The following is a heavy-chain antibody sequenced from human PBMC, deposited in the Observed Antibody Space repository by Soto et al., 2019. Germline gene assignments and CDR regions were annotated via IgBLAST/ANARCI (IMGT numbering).Heavy chain of an antibody. CDR3: ARGTMGGSYPDY. CDR1: GYTFTSYS. CDR2: INTSGGST. Sequence: QVQLVQSGAEVKRPGASVKVSCKASGYTFTSYSVHWVRQAPGQGLEWMGIINTSGGSTTYAQKFQGRVTMTRDTSTSTVYMEVSSLRSEDTAIYYCARGTMGGSYPDYWGQGTLVTVSS. D-gene: IGHD1-26*01. J-gene: IGHJ4*02. V-gene: IGHV1-46*01.